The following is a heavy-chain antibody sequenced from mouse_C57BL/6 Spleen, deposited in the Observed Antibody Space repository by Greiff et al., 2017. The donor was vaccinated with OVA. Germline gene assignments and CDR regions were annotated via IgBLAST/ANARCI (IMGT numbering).Heavy chain of an antibody. CDR2: IYPGSGST. D-gene: IGHD1-1*01. Sequence: VQLQQPGAELVKPGASVKMSCKASGYTFTSYWITWVKQRPGQGLEWIGDIYPGSGSTNYNEKFKSKATLTVDTSSSTAYMQLSSLTSEDSAVYYGARGVDYYEREGFAYWGQGTLVTVSA. CDR3: ARGVDYYEREGFAY. V-gene: IGHV1-55*01. J-gene: IGHJ3*01. CDR1: GYTFTSYW.